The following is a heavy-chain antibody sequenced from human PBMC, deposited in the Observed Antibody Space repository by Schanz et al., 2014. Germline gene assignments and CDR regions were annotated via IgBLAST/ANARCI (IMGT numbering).Heavy chain of an antibody. J-gene: IGHJ4*02. CDR1: GFTFSTYA. D-gene: IGHD5-12*01. Sequence: EVQLLDSGGGLVQPGGSLRLSCAASGFTFSTYAMSWVRQAPGKGLEWVSAISGSGGSTYYADSVKGRFTISRDNSKSTLYLQMNSLRAEDTAVYYCASPSGYSDYGTYFDFWGQGTLVTVSS. V-gene: IGHV3-23*01. CDR2: ISGSGGST. CDR3: ASPSGYSDYGTYFDF.